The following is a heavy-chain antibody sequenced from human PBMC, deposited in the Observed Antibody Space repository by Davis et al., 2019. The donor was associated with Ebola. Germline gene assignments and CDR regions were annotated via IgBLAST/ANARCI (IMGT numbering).Heavy chain of an antibody. D-gene: IGHD2-2*01. J-gene: IGHJ6*03. V-gene: IGHV1-2*04. CDR1: GYTFIDSY. CDR2: INPKSGVT. CDR3: ARALSSTYDYYMDV. Sequence: AASVKVSCKASGYTFIDSYIHWVRQAPGQGLEWMGWINPKSGVTKYAQQFQDWVTMTRDTSITTAYVELSGLTSDDTAIYYCARALSSTYDYYMDVWGKGSAVTVSS.